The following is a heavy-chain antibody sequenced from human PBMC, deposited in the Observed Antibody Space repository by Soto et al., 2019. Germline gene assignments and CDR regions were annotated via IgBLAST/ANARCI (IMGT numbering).Heavy chain of an antibody. CDR1: GYTFTSYY. D-gene: IGHD2-2*01. Sequence: VASVKVSCKASGYTFTSYYMHWVRQVPGQGLEWMGIINPSGGSTSYAQKFQGRVTMTRDTSTSTVYMELSSLRSEDTAVYYCARDLPIVLVPAATPGTYLGMDVWGQGTTVTVSS. V-gene: IGHV1-46*01. J-gene: IGHJ6*02. CDR3: ARDLPIVLVPAATPGTYLGMDV. CDR2: INPSGGST.